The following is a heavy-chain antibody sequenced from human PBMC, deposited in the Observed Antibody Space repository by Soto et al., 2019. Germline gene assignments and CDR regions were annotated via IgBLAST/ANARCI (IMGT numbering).Heavy chain of an antibody. D-gene: IGHD3-22*01. V-gene: IGHV1-69*01. CDR2: ITPFLGTP. CDR3: ATTHFYETDGVFDYFDF. CDR1: GGTFRRYT. J-gene: IGHJ4*02. Sequence: QVHLVQSGPEVKRPGSSVKVSCKASGGTFRRYTLCWVRQAPGQGLEWMGGITPFLGTPNYAHKFQGRVTITADESTGTDYMDLGSLRAEDTAMYYCATTHFYETDGVFDYFDFWGQGTLVTVSS.